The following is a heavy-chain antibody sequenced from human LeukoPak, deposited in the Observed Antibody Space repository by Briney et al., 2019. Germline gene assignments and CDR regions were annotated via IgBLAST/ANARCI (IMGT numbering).Heavy chain of an antibody. Sequence: SETLSLTCSVSGGSMNNYYWTWIRQFPGKGLEWIGYIYYSGSANYNPSLKSRVTISIDTSKNQFSLKLRSVTAADSAVYYCARHLYSSSWWPSFQHWGQGTLVTVSS. J-gene: IGHJ1*01. V-gene: IGHV4-59*08. CDR3: ARHLYSSSWWPSFQH. CDR1: GGSMNNYY. CDR2: IYYSGSA. D-gene: IGHD6-13*01.